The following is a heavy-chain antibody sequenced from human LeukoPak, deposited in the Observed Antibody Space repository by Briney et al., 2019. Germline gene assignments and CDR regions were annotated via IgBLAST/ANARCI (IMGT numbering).Heavy chain of an antibody. CDR2: ISSSGPTT. CDR1: GFTFDNYE. J-gene: IGHJ5*02. D-gene: IGHD5-18*01. Sequence: PGGSLRLSCAASGFTFDNYEMNWVRQAPGKGLEWISYISSSGPTTYYADSVKGRFTISRDNAKNLLYLQMKSLRIEDTGLYYCARDHVGYSYGYNHWGQGTLVVVSS. V-gene: IGHV3-48*03. CDR3: ARDHVGYSYGYNH.